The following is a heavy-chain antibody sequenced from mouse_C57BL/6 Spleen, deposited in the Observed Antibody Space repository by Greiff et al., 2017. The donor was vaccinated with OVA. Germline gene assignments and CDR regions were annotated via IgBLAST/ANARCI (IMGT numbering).Heavy chain of an antibody. Sequence: DVQLVESGGGLVKPGGSLKLSCAASGFTFSDYGMHWVRQAPEKGLEWVGYIHSGSSTIYYAETVKGRYTISRDKAKNTMFLQMTSLRSEDTAMYYCARNYYGSRFYWGQGTTLTVSS. CDR1: GFTFSDYG. V-gene: IGHV5-17*01. J-gene: IGHJ2*01. D-gene: IGHD1-1*01. CDR2: IHSGSSTI. CDR3: ARNYYGSRFY.